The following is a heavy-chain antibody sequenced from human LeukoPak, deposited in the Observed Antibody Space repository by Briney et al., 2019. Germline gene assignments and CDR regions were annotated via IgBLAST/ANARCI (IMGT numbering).Heavy chain of an antibody. CDR1: GFTFSSSA. D-gene: IGHD1-7*01. J-gene: IGHJ6*02. V-gene: IGHV3-23*01. Sequence: GGSLRLSCAASGFTFSSSAMSWVRQVPGKGLEWVSGISASGGSTSYADSVRGRFTISRDNSKNTLYLQMNSLRAEDTAVYYCAKDFELELPGGMDVWGQGTTVTVSS. CDR2: ISASGGST. CDR3: AKDFELELPGGMDV.